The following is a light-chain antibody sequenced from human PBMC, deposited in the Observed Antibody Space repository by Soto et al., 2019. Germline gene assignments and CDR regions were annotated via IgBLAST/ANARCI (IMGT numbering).Light chain of an antibody. Sequence: EIVLTQSPATLSLSPVERATLSCMASQSVSSSYLAWYQQKPGQAPRLLIYGASRRATGIPDRFSGSGSGTDFTLTISRLEPEDFAMYYCHQYGTSPPVTFGQGTRLEI. CDR3: HQYGTSPPVT. CDR1: QSVSSSY. CDR2: GAS. V-gene: IGKV3-20*01. J-gene: IGKJ5*01.